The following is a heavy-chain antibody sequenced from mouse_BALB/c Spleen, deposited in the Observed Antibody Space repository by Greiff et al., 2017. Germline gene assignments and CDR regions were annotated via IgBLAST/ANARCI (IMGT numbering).Heavy chain of an antibody. D-gene: IGHD2-1*01. CDR2: ISYSGST. J-gene: IGHJ1*01. CDR3: ARFDGKRDYWYFDV. CDR1: GDSITSGY. Sequence: EVKLEESGPSLVKPSQTLSLTCSVTGDSITSGYWNWIRKFPGNKLEYMGYISYSGSTYYNPSLKSRISITRDTSKNQYYLQLNSVTTADTATYYCARFDGKRDYWYFDVWGAGTTVTVSS. V-gene: IGHV3-8*02.